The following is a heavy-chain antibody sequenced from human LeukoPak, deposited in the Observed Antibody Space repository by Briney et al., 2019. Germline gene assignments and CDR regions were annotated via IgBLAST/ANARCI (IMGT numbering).Heavy chain of an antibody. CDR3: ARHARYYYDSSGYYSLPEYFDY. D-gene: IGHD3-22*01. Sequence: SETLSLTCTVSGGSISSYYWSWLRQPPGKGLEWIGYIYYSGSTNYNPSLKSRVTISVDTSKNQFSLKLSSVTAADTAVYYCARHARYYYDSSGYYSLPEYFDYWGQGTLVTVSS. J-gene: IGHJ4*02. CDR2: IYYSGST. CDR1: GGSISSYY. V-gene: IGHV4-59*08.